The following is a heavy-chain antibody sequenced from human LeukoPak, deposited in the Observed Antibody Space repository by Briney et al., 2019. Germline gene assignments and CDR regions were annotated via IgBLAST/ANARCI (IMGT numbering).Heavy chain of an antibody. D-gene: IGHD2-15*01. Sequence: PGGSLRLPCAASGFTFSNNWMTWVRQAPGKGLEWVANIKEDGSETYYVDSVRGRFIVSRDNAKNSLYLQMSRLRAADTAIYYCARVVPCSSSSCYSLHYYMDVWGKGTTVTVSS. V-gene: IGHV3-7*01. CDR2: IKEDGSET. CDR1: GFTFSNNW. CDR3: ARVVPCSSSSCYSLHYYMDV. J-gene: IGHJ6*03.